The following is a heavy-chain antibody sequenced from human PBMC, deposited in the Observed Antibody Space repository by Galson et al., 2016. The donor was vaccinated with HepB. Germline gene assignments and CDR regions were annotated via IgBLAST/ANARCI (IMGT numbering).Heavy chain of an antibody. D-gene: IGHD2-15*01. V-gene: IGHV1-18*01. CDR3: AGDRRDCGSGRRCDKNGADC. CDR2: VSPYSGWVSPYSGNT. J-gene: IGHJ4*03. CDR1: GYTFRKFG. Sequence: SVKVSCKASGYTFRKFGISWVRQAPGQGLEWMGWVSPYSGWVSPYSGNTYYAGKFQGRVTLTTDTSTTTAYLELRSLTFDDTALYYCAGDRRDCGSGRRCDKNGADCWGQGTMVTVSS.